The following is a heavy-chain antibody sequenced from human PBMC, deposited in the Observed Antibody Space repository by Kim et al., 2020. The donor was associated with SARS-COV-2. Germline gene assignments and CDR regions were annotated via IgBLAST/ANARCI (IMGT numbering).Heavy chain of an antibody. CDR1: GFSFSGYD. V-gene: IGHV3-48*02. CDR2: IRSSGSTI. J-gene: IGHJ6*02. CDR3: ARVGLLGAYNMDV. Sequence: GGSLRLSCVVSGFSFSGYDMNWVRQAPGRGLEWVSYIRSSGSTIWYADSVNGRFTISRDNAKNSLYLQMNSLSDEDTAVYYCARVGLLGAYNMDVWGQGTTVTVSS. D-gene: IGHD3-16*01.